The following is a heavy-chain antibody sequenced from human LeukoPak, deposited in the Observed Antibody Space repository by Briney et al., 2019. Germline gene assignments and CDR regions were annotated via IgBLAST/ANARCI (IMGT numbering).Heavy chain of an antibody. CDR2: IYDSGST. CDR1: GGSISGGGYS. Sequence: SETLSLTCAVSGGSISGGGYSWSWIRQPPGMNLEWIGYIYDSGSTYYNPSLKSRVTISIDRSKNQFSLKVNSVTAADTAVYYCARYGGSGTCFFDYWGQGTLVTVSS. CDR3: ARYGGSGTCFFDY. D-gene: IGHD3-10*01. J-gene: IGHJ4*02. V-gene: IGHV4-30-2*01.